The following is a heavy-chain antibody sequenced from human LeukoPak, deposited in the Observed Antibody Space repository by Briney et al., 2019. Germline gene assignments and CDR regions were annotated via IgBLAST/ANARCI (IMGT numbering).Heavy chain of an antibody. CDR2: IYYSGST. V-gene: IGHV4-59*08. Sequence: KASETLSLTCTVSGGSISSYYWSWIRQPPGKGLEWIGYIYYSGSTNYNPSLKSRVTISVDTSKNQFSLKLSSVTAADTAVYYCARHFSVSSGLFDYWGQGTLVTVSS. CDR1: GGSISSYY. J-gene: IGHJ4*02. CDR3: ARHFSVSSGLFDY. D-gene: IGHD6-19*01.